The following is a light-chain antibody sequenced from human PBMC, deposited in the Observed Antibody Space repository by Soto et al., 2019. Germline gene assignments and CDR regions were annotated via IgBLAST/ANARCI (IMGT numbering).Light chain of an antibody. V-gene: IGKV3D-15*01. CDR2: GAS. CDR3: QQYNDWPRT. Sequence: DIVMTQSPVTLSVSPGEKATLSCRASQNINRNLGWYQQRPGQPPRLLIYGASARATGIPARFSGSGSGTEFTLSISSLQSEDFAVYYCQQYNDWPRTFGQGTKLEIK. J-gene: IGKJ2*01. CDR1: QNINRN.